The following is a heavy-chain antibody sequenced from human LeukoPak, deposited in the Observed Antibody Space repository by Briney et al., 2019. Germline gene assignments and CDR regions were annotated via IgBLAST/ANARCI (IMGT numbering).Heavy chain of an antibody. J-gene: IGHJ4*02. CDR1: GFTFSSYA. CDR2: F. D-gene: IGHD6-19*01. Sequence: PGGSLRLSCGASGFTFSSYAMSWVRQAPGKGLEWVSTFADSVKGRFTVSRDNSKNTLYLQMNSLRAEDTAVYYCAKPLIPVAGTLYFDYWGQGTLVTVSS. V-gene: IGHV3-23*01. CDR3: AKPLIPVAGTLYFDY.